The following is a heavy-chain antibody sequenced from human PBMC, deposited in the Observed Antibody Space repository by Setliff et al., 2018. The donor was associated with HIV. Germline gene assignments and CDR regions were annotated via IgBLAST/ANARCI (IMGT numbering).Heavy chain of an antibody. Sequence: NPSETLSLTCTVSDNSIRSYYWSWIRQPPGKGLEWIGYIYQTGTTSYNPPLRSRVSMSLDTPKNQFSLRLSSVTAADTAVYYCARHLSRQSGGFWFLDLWGRGTLVTVSS. V-gene: IGHV4-59*08. CDR1: DNSIRSYY. CDR3: ARHLSRQSGGFWFLDL. CDR2: IYQTGTT. D-gene: IGHD2-15*01. J-gene: IGHJ2*01.